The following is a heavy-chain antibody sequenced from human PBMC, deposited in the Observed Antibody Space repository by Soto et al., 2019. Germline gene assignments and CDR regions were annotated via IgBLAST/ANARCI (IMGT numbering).Heavy chain of an antibody. CDR2: MTDKTDGGTT. CDR1: GFTVSNAW. Sequence: EVQLVESGGGLVQPGGSLRLSCAVSGFTVSNAWMSWVRQAPEKGLEWVGHMTDKTDGGTTDYAAPVKGRFTISRDDSKNTLYLQMNSLRIDDTGVYYCTTEGGYSSSPWLFDPWGQGTLVTVSS. J-gene: IGHJ5*02. D-gene: IGHD6-6*01. CDR3: TTEGGYSSSPWLFDP. V-gene: IGHV3-15*01.